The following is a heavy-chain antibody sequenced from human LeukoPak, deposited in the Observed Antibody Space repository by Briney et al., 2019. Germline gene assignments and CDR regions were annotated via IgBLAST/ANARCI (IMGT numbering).Heavy chain of an antibody. CDR1: GFTFSSYG. D-gene: IGHD3-16*02. V-gene: IGHV3-30*03. CDR2: ISYDGSNK. J-gene: IGHJ4*02. CDR3: ARGTGELSLDY. Sequence: GGSLRLSCAASGFTFSSYGMHWVRQAPGKGLEWVAVISYDGSNKYYADSVKGRFTISRDNSKNTLYLQMNSLRAEDTAVYYCARGTGELSLDYWGQGTLVTVSS.